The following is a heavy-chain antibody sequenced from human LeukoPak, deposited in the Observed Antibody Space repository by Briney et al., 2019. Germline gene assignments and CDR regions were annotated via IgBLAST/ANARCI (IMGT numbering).Heavy chain of an antibody. CDR3: ARDRDDILTGGVDY. CDR2: ISAYNGNT. D-gene: IGHD3-9*01. CDR1: GYTFTSCG. J-gene: IGHJ4*02. V-gene: IGHV1-18*01. Sequence: GASVKVSCKASGYTFTSCGISWVRQAPGQGLEWMGWISAYNGNTNYAQKLQGRVTMTTDTSTSTAYMELRSLRSDDTAVYYCARDRDDILTGGVDYWGQGTLVTVSS.